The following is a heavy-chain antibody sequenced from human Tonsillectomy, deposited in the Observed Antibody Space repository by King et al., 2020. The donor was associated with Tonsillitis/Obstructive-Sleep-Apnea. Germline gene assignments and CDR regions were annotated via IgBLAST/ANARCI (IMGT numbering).Heavy chain of an antibody. J-gene: IGHJ4*02. D-gene: IGHD3-9*01. V-gene: IGHV3-15*01. Sequence: VQLVESGGGLVKPGGALRLSCAASGFTFSHAWMSWVRQAPGKGLEWVGRIKSKTDGGTTDYAAPVKGRFTISSDYSKNTLYLQMNSLNTEDTAVYYCTTDLRLLTYWGQGTLVTVSS. CDR2: IKSKTDGGTT. CDR1: GFTFSHAW. CDR3: TTDLRLLTY.